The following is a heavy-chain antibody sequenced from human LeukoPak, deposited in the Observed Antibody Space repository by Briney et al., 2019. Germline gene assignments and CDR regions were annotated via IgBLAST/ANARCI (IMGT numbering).Heavy chain of an antibody. D-gene: IGHD3-3*01. CDR1: GDSVNSGANY. CDR3: AREIVAGFGVSFDI. CDR2: IYPLETT. V-gene: IGHV4-61*02. J-gene: IGHJ3*02. Sequence: PSETLSLTCTVSGDSVNSGANYWSWLRQPAGKEPEWIGRIYPLETTNYNPSLKSRVAISVDTSKNQFSLKLSSVTAADTAVYYCAREIVAGFGVSFDIWGQGTMVTVSS.